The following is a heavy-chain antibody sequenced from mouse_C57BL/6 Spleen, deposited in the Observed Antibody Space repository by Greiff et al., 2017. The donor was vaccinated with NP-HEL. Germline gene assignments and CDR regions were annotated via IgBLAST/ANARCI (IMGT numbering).Heavy chain of an antibody. CDR1: GYSFTDYN. Sequence: LQQSGPELVKPGASVTISCKASGYSFTDYNMNWVKQSNGKSLEWIGVINPNYGTTSYNQKFKGKATLTVDQSSSTAYMQLNSLTSEDSAVYYCATHYGSSYNYAMDYWGQGTSVTVSS. V-gene: IGHV1-39*01. D-gene: IGHD1-1*01. CDR2: INPNYGTT. CDR3: ATHYGSSYNYAMDY. J-gene: IGHJ4*01.